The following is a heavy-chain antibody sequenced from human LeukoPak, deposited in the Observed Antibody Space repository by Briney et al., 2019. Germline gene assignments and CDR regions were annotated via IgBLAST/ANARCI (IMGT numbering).Heavy chain of an antibody. V-gene: IGHV3-23*01. D-gene: IGHD5-12*01. CDR3: ARITRGYSGYDDRDY. J-gene: IGHJ4*02. CDR1: GFSFSSFA. CDR2: INGRGDGP. Sequence: GGSLRLSCAASGFSFSSFAMTWVRQSPGKGLEWVSSINGRGDGPFYADSVKGRFTISRDNAKNSLYLQMNSLRAEDTAVYYCARITRGYSGYDDRDYWGQGTLVTVSS.